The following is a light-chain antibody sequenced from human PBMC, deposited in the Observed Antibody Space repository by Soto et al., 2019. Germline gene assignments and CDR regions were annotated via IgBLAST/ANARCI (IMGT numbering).Light chain of an antibody. CDR1: QSICSG. Sequence: DIQMTQSPSTLSASVGDRVTITCRASQSICSGLAWYQQKPGKAPKLLIYKSSSLESEVPSRFSGSGSGTAFTLTISSLQPDDFATYYCQQYNTNWYTFGQGTKLEIK. CDR3: QQYNTNWYT. CDR2: KSS. J-gene: IGKJ2*01. V-gene: IGKV1-5*03.